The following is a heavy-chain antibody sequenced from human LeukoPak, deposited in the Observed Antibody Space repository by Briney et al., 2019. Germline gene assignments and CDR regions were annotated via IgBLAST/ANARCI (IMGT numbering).Heavy chain of an antibody. J-gene: IGHJ4*02. CDR3: ARHITIAVAVRRYFDY. D-gene: IGHD6-19*01. CDR1: GGSFSGYY. CDR2: INHSGST. Sequence: SETLSLTCAVYGGSFSGYYWSWIRQPPGKGLEWIGEINHSGSTNYNPSLKSRVTISVDTSKNQFSLKLSSMTAADTAVYYCARHITIAVAVRRYFDYWGQGTLVTVSS. V-gene: IGHV4-34*01.